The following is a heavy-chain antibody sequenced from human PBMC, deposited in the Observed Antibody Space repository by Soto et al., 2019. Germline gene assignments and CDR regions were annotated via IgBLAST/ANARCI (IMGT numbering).Heavy chain of an antibody. Sequence: SVKGACKASEDAFTSWGITWVRQAPGQGLEWMGWTGTDNGDTKFAQNLQGRLTMTTDTSTNTAYMELRSLRSDDTAVYYSGRPPTPFLDHCGTGTQV. D-gene: IGHD3-9*01. CDR3: GRPPTPFLDH. CDR1: EDAFTSWG. CDR2: TGTDNGDT. V-gene: IGHV1-18*01. J-gene: IGHJ1*01.